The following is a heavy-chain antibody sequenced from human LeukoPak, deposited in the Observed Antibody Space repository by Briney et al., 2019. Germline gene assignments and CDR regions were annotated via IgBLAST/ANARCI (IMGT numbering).Heavy chain of an antibody. CDR3: ARGPRSYGLDY. V-gene: IGHV1-46*01. Sequence: ASVKVSCKASGGTFSSYAISWVRQAPGQGLEWMGIINPSGGSTSYAQKFQGRVTMTRDMSTSTVYMELSSLRSEDTAVYYCARGPRSYGLDYWGQGTLVTVSS. CDR1: GGTFSSYA. CDR2: INPSGGST. J-gene: IGHJ4*02. D-gene: IGHD5-18*01.